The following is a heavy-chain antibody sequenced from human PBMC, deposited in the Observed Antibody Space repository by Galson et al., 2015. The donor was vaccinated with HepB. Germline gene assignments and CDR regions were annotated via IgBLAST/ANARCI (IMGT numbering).Heavy chain of an antibody. CDR3: AKGISVTATEGLDY. J-gene: IGHJ4*02. V-gene: IGHV3-30*18. D-gene: IGHD2-21*02. CDR1: GFTFSSYG. CDR2: ISYDGSNK. Sequence: SLRLSCAASGFTFSSYGMHWVRQAPGKGLEWVAVISYDGSNKYYADSVKGRFTISRDNSKNTLYLQMNSLRAEDTAVYYCAKGISVTATEGLDYWGQGTLVTVSS.